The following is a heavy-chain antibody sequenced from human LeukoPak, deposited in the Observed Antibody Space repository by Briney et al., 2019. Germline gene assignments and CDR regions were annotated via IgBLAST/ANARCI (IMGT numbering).Heavy chain of an antibody. CDR1: GGTFSSYA. D-gene: IGHD3-16*01. Sequence: ASVKVSCKASGGTFSSYAISWVRQAPGQGLEWMGGIIPIFGTANYAQKFQGRVTITTDESTSTAYMELSSLRSEDTAVYYCARDWGGSRGFDYWGQGTLVTVSS. CDR3: ARDWGGSRGFDY. J-gene: IGHJ4*02. V-gene: IGHV1-69*05. CDR2: IIPIFGTA.